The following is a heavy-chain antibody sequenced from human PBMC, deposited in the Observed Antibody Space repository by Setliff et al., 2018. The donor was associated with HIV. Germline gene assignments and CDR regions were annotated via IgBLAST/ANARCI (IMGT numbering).Heavy chain of an antibody. CDR3: ARDSGQSFPTAFDI. D-gene: IGHD1-26*01. CDR1: GGSFSGYH. CDR2: INHSGST. V-gene: IGHV4-34*01. Sequence: PSETLSLTCAVYGGSFSGYHWSWIRQPPGKGLEWIGEINHSGSTNYNPSLKSRVTISVDTSKNQFSLKLSSVTAADTAVYYCARDSGQSFPTAFDIWGQGTMVTVSS. J-gene: IGHJ3*02.